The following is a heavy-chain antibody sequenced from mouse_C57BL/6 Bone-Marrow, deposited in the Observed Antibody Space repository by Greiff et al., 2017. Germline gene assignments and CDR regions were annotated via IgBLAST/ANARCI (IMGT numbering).Heavy chain of an antibody. V-gene: IGHV1-12*01. Sequence: QVQLQQSGAELVRPGASVKMSCKASGYTFTSYNMYWVKQTPRQGLEWIGAIYPGYGDTSYNQKFKGKATLTVDKSSSTAYMQLSSLTSEDSAVYFCARLALDYWGQGTTLTVSS. CDR2: IYPGYGDT. CDR3: ARLALDY. CDR1: GYTFTSYN. J-gene: IGHJ2*01. D-gene: IGHD3-1*01.